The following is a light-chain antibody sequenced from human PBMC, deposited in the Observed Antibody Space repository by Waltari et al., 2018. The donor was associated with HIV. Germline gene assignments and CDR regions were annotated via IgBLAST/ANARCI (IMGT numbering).Light chain of an antibody. J-gene: IGKJ1*01. Sequence: DIQMTQFPSSLPASVGDRVTITCRASQSITNYLKWYQQKPGQAPNVLIYTASSLQSGVPSRFSGSGSGTDFTLTISSLQPDDFATYDCQQSYSTPRTFGQGTKVEIK. CDR1: QSITNY. V-gene: IGKV1-39*01. CDR3: QQSYSTPRT. CDR2: TAS.